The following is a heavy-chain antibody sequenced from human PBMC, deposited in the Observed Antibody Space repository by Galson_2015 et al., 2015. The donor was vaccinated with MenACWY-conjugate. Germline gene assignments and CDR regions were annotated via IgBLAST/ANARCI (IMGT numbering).Heavy chain of an antibody. CDR3: VRDPDALDL. CDR2: ITSGSSTK. J-gene: IGHJ3*01. Sequence: SLRLSCAASGFTFSSHSMNWVRQAPGKGLEWVSYITSGSSTKYYADSVKGRFTVSRDNAKNLLFLQMDSLRDEDSAVYYCVRDPDALDLWGQGTKVTVSA. CDR1: GFTFSSHS. V-gene: IGHV3-48*02.